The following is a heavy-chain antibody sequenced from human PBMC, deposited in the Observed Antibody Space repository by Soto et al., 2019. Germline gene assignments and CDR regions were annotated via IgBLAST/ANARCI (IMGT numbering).Heavy chain of an antibody. CDR1: GYTFTGHY. CDR2: IGPESGDT. Sequence: QVQLGQSGAEVKKPGASVKVSCKASGYTFTGHYIHWVRQTPEQGPEWMGEIGPESGDTRYAQRFQGRVTLTRDMSITTVYMELNNLSPDDTAVYYCGRGRSGQIVVFYWGQGTPVTVSS. CDR3: GRGRSGQIVVFY. J-gene: IGHJ4*02. V-gene: IGHV1-2*02. D-gene: IGHD1-26*01.